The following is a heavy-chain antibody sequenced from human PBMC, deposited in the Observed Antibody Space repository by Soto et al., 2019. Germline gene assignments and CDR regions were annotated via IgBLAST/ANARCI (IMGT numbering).Heavy chain of an antibody. D-gene: IGHD1-1*01. V-gene: IGHV3-23*01. CDR3: GVQYDY. CDR1: GFTFSSYA. CDR2: ISGRTGST. Sequence: EVQVLESGGGLVQPGGSLRLSCAASGFTFSSYAMSWVRQAPGKGLEWVSAISGRTGSTSYADSVKGRFTITRDNSRNTLYLQMNSLRAEDTAVYYCGVQYDYWGQGTLVTVSS. J-gene: IGHJ4*02.